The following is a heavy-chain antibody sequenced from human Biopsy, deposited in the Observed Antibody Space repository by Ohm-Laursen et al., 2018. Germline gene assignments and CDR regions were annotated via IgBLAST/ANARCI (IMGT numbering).Heavy chain of an antibody. J-gene: IGHJ4*02. D-gene: IGHD3-3*01. V-gene: IGHV1-2*02. CDR3: ARDLLEWSLPS. CDR2: IYPNSGDT. Sequence: SVKVSCKGSGDAFLGYYLHWVRQAPGQGLEWMGSIYPNSGDTDFAQKFQGRVSMTRDTSVSTAYLELSSLRSDDTAIYYCARDLLEWSLPSWGQGTLVTVSS. CDR1: GDAFLGYY.